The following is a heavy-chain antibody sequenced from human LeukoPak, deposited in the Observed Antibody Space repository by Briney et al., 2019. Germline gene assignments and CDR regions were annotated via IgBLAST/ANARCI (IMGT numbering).Heavy chain of an antibody. CDR2: INPNSGAT. Sequence: GASVKVSCKASGYNFIGYYMHWVRQAPGQGLEWMGWINPNSGATNYARNFQGRVTMTRDTSITTTYMELSSLTSDDTAVYYCARGSWFDAWGQGTLVTVSS. CDR3: ARGSWFDA. CDR1: GYNFIGYY. V-gene: IGHV1-2*02. J-gene: IGHJ5*02.